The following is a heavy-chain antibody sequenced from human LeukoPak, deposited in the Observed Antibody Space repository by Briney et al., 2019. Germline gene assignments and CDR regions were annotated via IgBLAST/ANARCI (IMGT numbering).Heavy chain of an antibody. Sequence: SETLSLTCTVSGYSISSGYYWGWIRQPPGKGLEWIGSIYHSGSTYYNPSLKSRVTISVDASKNQFSLKLSSVTAADTAVYYCASRSGLSFGHTYYFDYWGQGTLVTVSS. CDR2: IYHSGST. V-gene: IGHV4-38-2*02. CDR3: ASRSGLSFGHTYYFDY. CDR1: GYSISSGYY. D-gene: IGHD3-16*02. J-gene: IGHJ4*02.